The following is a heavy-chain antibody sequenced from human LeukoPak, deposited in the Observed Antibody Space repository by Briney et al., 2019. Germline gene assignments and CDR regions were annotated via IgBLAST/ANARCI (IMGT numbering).Heavy chain of an antibody. CDR2: IRYDGSNK. D-gene: IGHD1-26*01. CDR3: AKGGLRSGSYPIYLY. Sequence: GGSLRLSCAASGFTFSSYGMHWVRQAPGKGLEWVAFIRYDGSNKYYADSVKGRFTISRDNSKNTLYLQMNSLRAEDTAVYYCAKGGLRSGSYPIYLYWGQGTLVTVSS. V-gene: IGHV3-30*02. CDR1: GFTFSSYG. J-gene: IGHJ4*02.